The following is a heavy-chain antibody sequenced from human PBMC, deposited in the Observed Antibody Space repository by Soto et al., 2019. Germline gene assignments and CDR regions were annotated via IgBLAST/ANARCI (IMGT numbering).Heavy chain of an antibody. CDR1: GLTFSNAW. V-gene: IGHV3-15*01. CDR2: IKGNTDGGAL. Sequence: PGGSLRLSCAASGLTFSNAWMTWVRQAPGKGLEWVGRIKGNTDGGALDYAAPLKGRFTISRDDSRSTLYLLLNSLKPEDTAVYYCATRPAPYYADWSLDYWGQGTLVTVS. J-gene: IGHJ4*02. D-gene: IGHD3-16*01. CDR3: ATRPAPYYADWSLDY.